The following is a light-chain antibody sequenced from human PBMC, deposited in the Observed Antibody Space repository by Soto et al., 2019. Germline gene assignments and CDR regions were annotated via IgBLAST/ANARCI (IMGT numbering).Light chain of an antibody. CDR3: QQYNSYSPA. CDR2: NAS. V-gene: IGKV1-5*01. Sequence: IEMTQSTSTLSASVGDRVTITCRASQSISSWLAWYQQKPGKAPKLLIYNASSLESGVPSRFSGSGSGTEFTLTISSLQPDDFATHYCQQYNSYSPAFGQGTKV. J-gene: IGKJ1*01. CDR1: QSISSW.